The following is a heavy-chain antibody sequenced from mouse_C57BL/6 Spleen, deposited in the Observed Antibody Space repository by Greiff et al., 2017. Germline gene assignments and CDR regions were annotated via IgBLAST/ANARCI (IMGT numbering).Heavy chain of an antibody. D-gene: IGHD2-3*01. J-gene: IGHJ2*01. Sequence: EVQGVESGGGLVQPGGSMKISCVASGFTFSNYWMNWVRQSPEKGLEWGAQIRLKSDNYATHYAESVKGRFTISRDDSKSSVYLQMNNLRAEDTGTYYCTGRGWLLRRYFDYWGQGTTLTVSS. CDR2: IRLKSDNYAT. V-gene: IGHV6-3*01. CDR3: TGRGWLLRRYFDY. CDR1: GFTFSNYW.